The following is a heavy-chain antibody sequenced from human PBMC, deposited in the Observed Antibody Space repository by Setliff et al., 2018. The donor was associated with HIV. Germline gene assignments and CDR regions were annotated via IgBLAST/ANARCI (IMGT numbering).Heavy chain of an antibody. V-gene: IGHV4-59*11. D-gene: IGHD2-2*01. Sequence: PSETLSLTCTVSGGSIRSHYWNWIRQSPGKGLEWIAYFYYSGSPNYNPSLKSRVTMSVDTSKNQNSLTLTSVTAADAAVYYCARGQWPAPRPDFSDGYYNYGMDVWGQGTTVTVSS. CDR2: FYYSGSP. CDR1: GGSIRSHY. J-gene: IGHJ6*02. CDR3: ARGQWPAPRPDFSDGYYNYGMDV.